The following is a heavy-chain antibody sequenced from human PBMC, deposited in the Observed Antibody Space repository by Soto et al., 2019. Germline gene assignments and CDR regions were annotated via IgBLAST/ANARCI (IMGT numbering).Heavy chain of an antibody. CDR2: INHSGST. Sequence: SETLSLTCALYRGSFSGYYWSWIRQSPGHGLEWIGEINHSGSTNYNPSLKSRVTISVDTSKKQFSLKLSSVTAADTAVYYCARGWRFDPWGQGTLVTVSS. J-gene: IGHJ5*02. V-gene: IGHV4-34*01. CDR3: ARGWRFDP. CDR1: RGSFSGYY. D-gene: IGHD3-3*01.